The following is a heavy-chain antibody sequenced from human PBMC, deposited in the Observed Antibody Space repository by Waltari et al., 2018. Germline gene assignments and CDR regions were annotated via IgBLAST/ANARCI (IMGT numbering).Heavy chain of an antibody. J-gene: IGHJ6*04. CDR2: LITILRGI. D-gene: IGHD3-16*01. Sequence: QVQLVQSGAEVKKTGSSVKVSCRASGGTISAYSIAWVRQAPGKGVEWVGGLITILRGINPAQKFQGRLSLTTDESTNTAYMELSSLTNEDTGVYYCATGEYNFAWGCSWDVWGKGTTVTISS. V-gene: IGHV1-69*05. CDR1: GGTISAYS. CDR3: ATGEYNFAWGCSWDV.